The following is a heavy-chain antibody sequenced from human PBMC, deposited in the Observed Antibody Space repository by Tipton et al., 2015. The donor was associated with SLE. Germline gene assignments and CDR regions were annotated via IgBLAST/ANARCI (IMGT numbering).Heavy chain of an antibody. J-gene: IGHJ5*02. V-gene: IGHV4-39*07. CDR3: ARGGRTIATRQGWFDP. CDR1: GGSISSTDYY. D-gene: IGHD6-6*01. CDR2: IFYSGST. Sequence: TLSLTCSVSGGSISSTDYYWGWIRQPPGKGLEQVGSIFYSGSTYYNPALKSRVTISVDTSKNQFSLRLTSVTAADTATYYCARGGRTIATRQGWFDPWGQGTRVTVSS.